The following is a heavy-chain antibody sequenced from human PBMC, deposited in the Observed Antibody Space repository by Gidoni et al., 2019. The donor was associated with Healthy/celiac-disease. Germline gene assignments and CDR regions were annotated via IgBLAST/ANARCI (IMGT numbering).Heavy chain of an antibody. CDR3: ARGHVGSFDP. CDR1: ISSYY. CDR2: IYDSGST. J-gene: IGHJ5*02. Sequence: ISSYYWSWIRQPPGKGLEWIGYIYDSGSTNYNPSLKSRVTISVDTSKNQFSLKLSSVTAADTAVYYCARGHVGSFDPWGQGTLVTVSS. V-gene: IGHV4-59*01. D-gene: IGHD3-10*01.